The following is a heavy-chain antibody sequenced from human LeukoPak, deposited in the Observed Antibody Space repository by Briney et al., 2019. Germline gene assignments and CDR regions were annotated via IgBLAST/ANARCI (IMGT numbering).Heavy chain of an antibody. J-gene: IGHJ4*02. CDR1: GFTFSSYA. CDR2: ISSNGGST. CDR3: ARVSGGAGYSY. Sequence: GGSLRLSCAASGFTFSSYAMHWVRQAPGKGLEYVSAISSNGGSTYYANSVKGRFTISRDNSKNTLYLQMGRLRAEDMAVYYCARVSGGAGYSYWGQGTLVTVSS. D-gene: IGHD2-21*01. V-gene: IGHV3-64*01.